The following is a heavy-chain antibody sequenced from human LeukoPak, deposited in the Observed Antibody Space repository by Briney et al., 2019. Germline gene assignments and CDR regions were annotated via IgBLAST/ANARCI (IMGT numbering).Heavy chain of an antibody. CDR3: ARERPIGWYFDY. D-gene: IGHD6-19*01. CDR2: IYHSGST. V-gene: IGHV4-31*03. Sequence: PSETLSLTCTVSGGSISSGVYYWTWIRLHPGKGLEWIGYIYHSGSTSYNPSLKSRVSISVDTSKNQFSLNLSSATAADTAVYYCARERPIGWYFDYWGQGTLVTVSS. J-gene: IGHJ4*02. CDR1: GGSISSGVYY.